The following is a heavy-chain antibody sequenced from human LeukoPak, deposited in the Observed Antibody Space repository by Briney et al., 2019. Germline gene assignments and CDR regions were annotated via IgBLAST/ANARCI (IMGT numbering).Heavy chain of an antibody. CDR1: GGSISNYY. CDR3: ARHEKSSGWYYDY. V-gene: IGHV4-59*08. J-gene: IGHJ4*02. Sequence: PSETLSLTCTVSGGSISNYYWSWIWQPPGKGLDWIGYIYYSGSTNYNPSLKSRVTISVGTSRNQFSLKLSSVTAADTAVYYCARHEKSSGWYYDYWGQGTLVTVSS. CDR2: IYYSGST. D-gene: IGHD6-19*01.